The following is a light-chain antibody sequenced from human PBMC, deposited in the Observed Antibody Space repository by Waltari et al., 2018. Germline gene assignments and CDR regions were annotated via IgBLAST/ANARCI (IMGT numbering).Light chain of an antibody. CDR1: QDISSW. V-gene: IGKV1-12*01. Sequence: DIQMTQSPSSVSASVGERVTITCRASQDISSWLAWYQQKPGKAPKLLIYSASALQSGVPSRXSGXXSGTDXTXXXNSLQXXDFATXYCQQGNSFPXTFGQGXKVEIK. J-gene: IGKJ1*01. CDR2: SAS. CDR3: QQGNSFPXT.